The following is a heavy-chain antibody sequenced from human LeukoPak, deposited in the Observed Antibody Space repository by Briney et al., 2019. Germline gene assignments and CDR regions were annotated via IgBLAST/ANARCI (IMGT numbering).Heavy chain of an antibody. CDR3: AKGGDIVVVPAAATLLS. CDR1: GYTFTSHD. CDR2: MNPNSGNT. J-gene: IGHJ5*02. D-gene: IGHD2-2*01. V-gene: IGHV1-8*01. Sequence: ASVKVSCKASGYTFTSHDINWVRQATGQGLEWMGWMNPNSGNTGYAPKFQGRVTLTRNTSITTAYMELSSLRSDDTAVYYCAKGGDIVVVPAAATLLSWGQGTLVTVSS.